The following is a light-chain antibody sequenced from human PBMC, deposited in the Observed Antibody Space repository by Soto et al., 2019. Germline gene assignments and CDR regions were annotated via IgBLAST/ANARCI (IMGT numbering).Light chain of an antibody. CDR3: LQSYNFPFT. V-gene: IGKV1-39*01. CDR2: AAS. J-gene: IGKJ3*01. CDR1: QDISNY. Sequence: DIQMTQSPSSLSASVGDTVTLICRASQDISNYLNWFQQKPGKAPKLLIYAASTLRSGVPSRFIGGESGTEFALTISSLQPEDFATYFCLQSYNFPFTFGPGTRVD.